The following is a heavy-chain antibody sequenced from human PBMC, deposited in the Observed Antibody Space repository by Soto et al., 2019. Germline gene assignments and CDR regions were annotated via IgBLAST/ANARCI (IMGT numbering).Heavy chain of an antibody. CDR1: GFSLSTSGMC. V-gene: IGHV2-70*11. Sequence: SGPTLVNPTQTLTLTCTFSGFSLSTSGMCVSWIRQPPGKALEWLARIDWNDDKYYSTFLKTRLTISKDTSKNQVVLIMTDMDPLDSATYYCARIRPLGFSHGYFDYWGQGALVTVSS. CDR3: ARIRPLGFSHGYFDY. CDR2: IDWNDDK. J-gene: IGHJ4*02. D-gene: IGHD5-18*01.